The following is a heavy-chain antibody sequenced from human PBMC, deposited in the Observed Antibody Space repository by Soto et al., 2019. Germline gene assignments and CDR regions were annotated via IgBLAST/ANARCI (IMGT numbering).Heavy chain of an antibody. CDR2: IYWDDDK. Sequence: QITLKESGPTLVNPTQTLTLTCTFSGFSLTTSGVGVGWIRQPPGKALEWLALIYWDDDKRYSPFLKSRLTITKDTSKKQVVLTMTNMDPVDTATYYCAHSYSSAWRARCFDPWGQGTLVTVSS. J-gene: IGHJ5*02. V-gene: IGHV2-5*02. CDR3: AHSYSSAWRARCFDP. CDR1: GFSLTTSGVG. D-gene: IGHD6-19*01.